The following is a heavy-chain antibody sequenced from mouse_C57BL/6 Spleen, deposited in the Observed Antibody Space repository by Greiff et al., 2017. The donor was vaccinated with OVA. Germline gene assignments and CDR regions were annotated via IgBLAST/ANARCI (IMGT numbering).Heavy chain of an antibody. D-gene: IGHD2-2*01. CDR2: IYPGDGDT. CDR1: GYAFSSSW. CDR3: AKESLYGYDGYYCDY. V-gene: IGHV1-82*01. Sequence: VQLQQSGPELVKPGASVKISCKASGYAFSSSWMNWVKQRPGKGLEWIGRIYPGDGDTNYNGKFKGKATLTADKSSSTAYMQLSSLTSGDSAVYFCAKESLYGYDGYYCDYWGQGTTLTVSS. J-gene: IGHJ2*01.